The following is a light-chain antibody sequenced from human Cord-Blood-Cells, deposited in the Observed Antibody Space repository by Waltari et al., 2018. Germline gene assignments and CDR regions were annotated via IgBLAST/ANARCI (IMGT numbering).Light chain of an antibody. CDR3: QQYNNLPTWT. CDR2: GAS. J-gene: IGKJ1*01. V-gene: IGKV3-15*01. Sequence: IVVTQSPATLSVSPGERATLSCRASQSVSSNLAWYQQKPGQAPRLLIYGASTRATGIPARFSGSGSGTEFTLTISSLQSEDFAVYYCQQYNNLPTWTFGQGTKVEIK. CDR1: QSVSSN.